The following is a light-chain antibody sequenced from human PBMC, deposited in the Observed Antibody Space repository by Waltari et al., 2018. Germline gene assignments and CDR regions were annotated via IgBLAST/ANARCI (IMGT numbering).Light chain of an antibody. CDR1: QSIGSY. J-gene: IGKJ4*01. Sequence: EIVLTQSPATLSSSPGERATLSCRASQSIGSYLAWYQQKPGQTPRLLLYDASNRATGIPARFSGSGSGTDFTLTISSLEPKDFAVYYCQQRSNWPLTFGGGTKVEIK. CDR3: QQRSNWPLT. V-gene: IGKV3-11*01. CDR2: DAS.